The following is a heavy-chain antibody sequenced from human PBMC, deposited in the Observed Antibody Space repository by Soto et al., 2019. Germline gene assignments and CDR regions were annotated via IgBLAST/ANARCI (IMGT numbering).Heavy chain of an antibody. Sequence: SVKVSCKASGGTFSSYAISWVRQAPGQGLEWMGGIIPIFGTANYAQKFQGRVTITADESTSTAYMELSSLRSEDTAVYYCARGGPAQRGYFDYWGQGTLVTVSS. CDR2: IIPIFGTA. CDR1: GGTFSSYA. J-gene: IGHJ4*02. V-gene: IGHV1-69*13. CDR3: ARGGPAQRGYFDY.